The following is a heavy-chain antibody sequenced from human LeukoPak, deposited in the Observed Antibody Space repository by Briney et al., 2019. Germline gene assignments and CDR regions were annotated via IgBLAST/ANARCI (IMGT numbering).Heavy chain of an antibody. J-gene: IGHJ4*02. D-gene: IGHD3-22*01. V-gene: IGHV5-51*01. Sequence: GESLKISCEASGYIFTNYWIGWVRQMPGKGLEWMGIIFPGDSDTRYSPSFQGQVTISADKSISTAYLQWSSLEASDTAMYYCARPKRCSGYFYELDYWGQGTLVTVSS. CDR2: IFPGDSDT. CDR3: ARPKRCSGYFYELDY. CDR1: GYIFTNYW.